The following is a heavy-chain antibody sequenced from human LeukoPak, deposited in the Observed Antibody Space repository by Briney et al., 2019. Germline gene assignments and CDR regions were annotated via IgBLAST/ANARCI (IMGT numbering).Heavy chain of an antibody. V-gene: IGHV4-39*07. CDR2: IYYSGST. D-gene: IGHD5-24*01. CDR3: ARVPEVEMATIGAFDI. CDR1: GGSISSSSYY. J-gene: IGHJ3*02. Sequence: SETLSLTCTVSGGSISSSSYYWGWIRQPPGKGLEWIGSIYYSGSTYYNPSLKSRVTISVDTSKNQFSLKLSSVTAADTAVYYCARVPEVEMATIGAFDIWGQGTMVTVSS.